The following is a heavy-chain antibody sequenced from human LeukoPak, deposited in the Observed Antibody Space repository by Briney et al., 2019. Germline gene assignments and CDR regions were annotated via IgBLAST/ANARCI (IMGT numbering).Heavy chain of an antibody. J-gene: IGHJ3*02. CDR1: GFTFSSYG. Sequence: GRSLRLSCAASGFTFSSYGMHWVRQAPGKGLEWVAVISYDGSNKYYADSVKGRFTISRDNSKNTLYLQMNSLRAEDTAIYYCARGPSDSSYSFHIWGQGTMVTVSS. CDR2: ISYDGSNK. D-gene: IGHD2-21*01. V-gene: IGHV3-30*03. CDR3: ARGPSDSSYSFHI.